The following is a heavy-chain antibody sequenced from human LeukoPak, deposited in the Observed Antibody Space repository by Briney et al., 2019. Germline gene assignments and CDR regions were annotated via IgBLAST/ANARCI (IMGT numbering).Heavy chain of an antibody. D-gene: IGHD6-19*01. CDR3: AKDSRIAVAGTFDY. CDR2: ISGGGGST. J-gene: IGHJ4*02. V-gene: IGHV3-23*01. Sequence: PGGPLRLSCAPSGFTFSSYAMSWGREAPGEGLEWGSAISGGGGSTYYADSVKGRFTISRDNSKNTLYLQMNSLRAEDTAVYYCAKDSRIAVAGTFDYWGQGTLVTVSS. CDR1: GFTFSSYA.